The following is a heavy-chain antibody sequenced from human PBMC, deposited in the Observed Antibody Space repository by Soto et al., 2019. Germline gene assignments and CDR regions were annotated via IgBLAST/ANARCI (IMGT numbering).Heavy chain of an antibody. J-gene: IGHJ4*02. Sequence: GGSLRLSCAASGFTFSSYAMSWVRQAPGKGLEWVSAISGSGGSTYYADSVKGRFTISRDTSKNTLYLQMNSLRAEDTAVYYCAKDDDGFLAWFDYWGQGTLVTVSS. CDR3: AKDDDGFLAWFDY. V-gene: IGHV3-23*01. CDR2: ISGSGGST. D-gene: IGHD3-3*01. CDR1: GFTFSSYA.